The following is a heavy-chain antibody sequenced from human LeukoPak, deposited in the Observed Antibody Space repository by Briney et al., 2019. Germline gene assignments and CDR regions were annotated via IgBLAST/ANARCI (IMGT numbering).Heavy chain of an antibody. Sequence: SETLSLTCAVYGGSFSGYYWSWIRQPPGKGLEWIGEINHSGSTNYNPSLKSRVTISVDTSKNQFSLKLSSVTAADTAVYYRARRGFLYLYYFDYWGQGTLVTVSS. D-gene: IGHD2-8*01. V-gene: IGHV4-34*01. CDR2: INHSGST. CDR3: ARRGFLYLYYFDY. J-gene: IGHJ4*02. CDR1: GGSFSGYY.